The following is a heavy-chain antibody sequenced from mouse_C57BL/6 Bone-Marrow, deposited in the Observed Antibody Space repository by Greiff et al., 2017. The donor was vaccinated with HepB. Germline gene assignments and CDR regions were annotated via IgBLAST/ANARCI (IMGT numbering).Heavy chain of an antibody. J-gene: IGHJ1*03. CDR3: ARNYYGSSYWYFDV. Sequence: DVKLQESGGGLVQPGGSLKLSCAASGFTFSDYYMYWVRQTPEKRLEWVAYISNGGGSTYYPDTVKGRFTISRDNAKNTLYLQMSRLKSEDTAMYYCARNYYGSSYWYFDVWGTGTTVTVSS. D-gene: IGHD1-1*01. V-gene: IGHV5-12*01. CDR2: ISNGGGST. CDR1: GFTFSDYY.